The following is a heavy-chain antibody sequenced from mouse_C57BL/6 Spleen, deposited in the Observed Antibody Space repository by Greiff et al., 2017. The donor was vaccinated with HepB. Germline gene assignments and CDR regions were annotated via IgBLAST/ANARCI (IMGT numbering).Heavy chain of an antibody. CDR3: ARGDYGSSYGY. Sequence: VQLQQSGAELVKPGASVKISCKASGYAFSSYWMNWVKQRPGKGLEWIGQIYPGDGDTNYNGKFKGKATLTADKSSSTAYMQLSSLTSEDSAVLFCARGDYGSSYGYWGQGTTLTVSS. D-gene: IGHD1-1*01. J-gene: IGHJ2*01. V-gene: IGHV1-80*01. CDR1: GYAFSSYW. CDR2: IYPGDGDT.